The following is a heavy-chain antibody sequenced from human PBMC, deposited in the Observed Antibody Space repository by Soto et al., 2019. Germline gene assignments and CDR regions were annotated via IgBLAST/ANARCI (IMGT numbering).Heavy chain of an antibody. CDR2: ISWNSGSI. D-gene: IGHD6-19*01. J-gene: IGHJ6*02. V-gene: IGHV3-9*01. CDR1: GFTFDDYA. Sequence: GGSLRLSCAASGFTFDDYAMHWVRQAPGKGLEWVSGISWNSGSIGYADSVKGRFTISRDNAKNSLYLQMNSLRAEDTALYYCAKETAGNYYYGMDVWGQGTTVTVSS. CDR3: AKETAGNYYYGMDV.